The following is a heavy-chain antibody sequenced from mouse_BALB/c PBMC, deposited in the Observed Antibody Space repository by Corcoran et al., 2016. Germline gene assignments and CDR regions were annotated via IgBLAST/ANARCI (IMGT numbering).Heavy chain of an antibody. J-gene: IGHJ3*01. CDR3: ARRARGYGNFAY. D-gene: IGHD2-10*02. Sequence: QVTLKESGPGILQPSQTLSLTCSFSGFSLSTSGMGVSWTRQPSGKGLEWLAHIYWDDDKRYNPSLKSRLTISKDTSSNQVFLKITSVDTADTATYYCARRARGYGNFAYWGQGTLVTVSA. CDR1: GFSLSTSGMG. CDR2: IYWDDDK. V-gene: IGHV8-12*01.